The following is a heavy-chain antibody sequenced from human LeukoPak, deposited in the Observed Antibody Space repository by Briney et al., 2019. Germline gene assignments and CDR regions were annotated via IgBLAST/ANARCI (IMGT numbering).Heavy chain of an antibody. Sequence: GGSLRLSCAASGFTFSSYAMSWVRQAPGKGLEWVSAISGAGDSTYYADSVKGRFTISRDNSKNTLYLQMNSLRAEDTAVYYCAAAKRWLQTPGDYWGQGTLVTVSS. CDR1: GFTFSSYA. V-gene: IGHV3-23*01. CDR3: AAAKRWLQTPGDY. D-gene: IGHD5-24*01. CDR2: ISGAGDST. J-gene: IGHJ4*02.